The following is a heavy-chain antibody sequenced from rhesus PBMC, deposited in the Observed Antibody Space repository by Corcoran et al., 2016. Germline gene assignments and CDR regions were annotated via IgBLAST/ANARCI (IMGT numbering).Heavy chain of an antibody. J-gene: IGHJ4*01. CDR1: GYSISSGYG. V-gene: IGHV4-127*01. D-gene: IGHD3-16*01. CDR2: IYVGSGST. CDR3: ARAPYYYSGTVDY. Sequence: QVQLQESGPGLVKPSETLSLTCAVSGYSISSGYGWGWIRQHPGKGLEWIGLIYVGSGSTYYNPSLNSRVTVSKDTSKNQFSLKLSSVTAADTAVYYCARAPYYYSGTVDYWGQGVLVTVSS.